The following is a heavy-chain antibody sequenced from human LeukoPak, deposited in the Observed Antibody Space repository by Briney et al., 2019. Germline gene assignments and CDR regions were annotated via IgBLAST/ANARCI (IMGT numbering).Heavy chain of an antibody. CDR2: INHSGST. D-gene: IGHD2-2*01. CDR3: ARGALGAVLPAAPFDY. CDR1: GGSFSGYY. Sequence: SETLSLTCAVYGGSFSGYYWSWIRQPPGKGLEWIGEINHSGSTNYNPSLKSRVTISVDTSKNQFSLKLSSVTAADTAVYYCARGALGAVLPAAPFDYWGQGTLVTVSS. V-gene: IGHV4-34*01. J-gene: IGHJ4*02.